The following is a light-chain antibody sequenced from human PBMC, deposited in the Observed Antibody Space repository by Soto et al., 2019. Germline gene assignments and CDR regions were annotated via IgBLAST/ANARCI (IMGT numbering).Light chain of an antibody. J-gene: IGKJ1*01. CDR3: QQYVRSPWT. V-gene: IGKV3-20*01. Sequence: EIVMTQSPATLSVSPGERATLSCRASQSVSYNYLAWYQQKPGQTPRLLIYGASSRATGIPDRFSGSWAGTYFTLTISRLEPEYSAVYYCQQYVRSPWTFGQGTKVEI. CDR1: QSVSYNY. CDR2: GAS.